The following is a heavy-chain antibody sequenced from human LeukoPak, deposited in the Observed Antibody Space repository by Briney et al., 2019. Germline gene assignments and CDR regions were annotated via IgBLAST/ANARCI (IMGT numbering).Heavy chain of an antibody. J-gene: IGHJ3*02. CDR1: GFSFSSYW. CDR3: VRDLAGPPQEAFDI. V-gene: IGHV3-7*01. Sequence: GGSLRLSCAASGFSFSSYWMSWVRQAPGKGLEWVANIKQDGSEKYYVDSMKGRFTISRDNAQNSLYLQMNSLRAEDTAVYYCVRDLAGPPQEAFDIWGQGTVVTVSS. CDR2: IKQDGSEK.